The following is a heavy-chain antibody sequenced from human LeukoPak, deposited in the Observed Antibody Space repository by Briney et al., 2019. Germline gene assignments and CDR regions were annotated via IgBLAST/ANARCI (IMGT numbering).Heavy chain of an antibody. CDR1: GGSFSGYY. CDR3: ARGGGRITIFGVVTRSSRSFDY. D-gene: IGHD3-3*01. V-gene: IGHV4-34*01. J-gene: IGHJ4*02. CDR2: INHSGST. Sequence: SETLSLTCAVYGGSFSGYYWSWIRQPPGKGLEWIGEINHSGSTNYNPSIKSRVTISVDTSKNQFSLKLSSVTAADTAVYYCARGGGRITIFGVVTRSSRSFDYWGQGTLVTVSS.